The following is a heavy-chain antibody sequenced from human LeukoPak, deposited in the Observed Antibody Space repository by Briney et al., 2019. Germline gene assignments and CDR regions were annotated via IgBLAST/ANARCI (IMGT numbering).Heavy chain of an antibody. J-gene: IGHJ5*02. V-gene: IGHV4-39*01. Sequence: PSETLSLTCTASGGSIFESTYYWGWIRQAPGKGLEWIGSSFYSGNSYYTPSLKSRVTIFADTSKNQFSLKLTSVTAADTAVYYCVRQASGYYPSYFDPWGQGTLVTVSS. CDR3: VRQASGYYPSYFDP. CDR1: GGSIFESTYY. D-gene: IGHD3-22*01. CDR2: SFYSGNS.